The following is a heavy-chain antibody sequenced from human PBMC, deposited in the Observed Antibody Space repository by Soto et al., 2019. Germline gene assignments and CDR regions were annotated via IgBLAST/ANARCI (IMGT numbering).Heavy chain of an antibody. CDR3: ARTDGYSSESYYYYGMDV. J-gene: IGHJ6*02. D-gene: IGHD6-19*01. CDR1: GFTFSSYA. V-gene: IGHV3-30-3*01. Sequence: QVQLVESGGGVVQPGRSLRLSCAASGFTFSSYAMHWVRQAPGKGLEWVAVISYDGSNKYYADSVKGRFTISRDNSKNTLYLQMNSLRAEDTAVYYCARTDGYSSESYYYYGMDVWGQGTTVTVSS. CDR2: ISYDGSNK.